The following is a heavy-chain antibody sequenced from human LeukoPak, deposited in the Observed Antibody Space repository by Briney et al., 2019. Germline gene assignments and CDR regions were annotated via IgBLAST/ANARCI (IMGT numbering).Heavy chain of an antibody. J-gene: IGHJ4*02. D-gene: IGHD4-17*01. Sequence: GSPRLSCAASGFTFSSYAMHWVRQAPGKGLEWVAVISYDGSNKYYADPVKGRFTISRDNSKNTLYLQMNSLRAEDTAVYYCASPNGAWGQGTLVTVSS. CDR2: ISYDGSNK. V-gene: IGHV3-30-3*01. CDR1: GFTFSSYA. CDR3: ASPNGA.